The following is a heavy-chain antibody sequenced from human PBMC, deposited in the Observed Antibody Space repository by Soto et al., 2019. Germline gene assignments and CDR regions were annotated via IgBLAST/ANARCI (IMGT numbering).Heavy chain of an antibody. V-gene: IGHV3-21*01. CDR3: ARTLQAGYSSSWYVPSDY. CDR1: GFTFSSYS. CDR2: ISSSCSYI. J-gene: IGHJ4*02. Sequence: GGSLRLSCAASGFTFSSYSMNWVRQAPGKRQDWVSFISSSCSYIYYADSVKGRFTISRDNAKNFLYLQMNSLRAEDTAVYYCARTLQAGYSSSWYVPSDYWGQGTLVTVSS. D-gene: IGHD6-13*01.